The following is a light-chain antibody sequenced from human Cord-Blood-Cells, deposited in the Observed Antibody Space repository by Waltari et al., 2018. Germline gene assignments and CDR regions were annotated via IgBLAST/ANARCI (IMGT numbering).Light chain of an antibody. CDR1: QGISSY. CDR2: AAS. Sequence: DIQLTHSPSFLSASVGDRDTITCRASQGISSYLAWYQQKPGKAPKLLIYAASTLQSGVPSRFSGSGSGTEFTLTISSLQPEDFATYYCQQLNSYLTFGGGTKVEIK. CDR3: QQLNSYLT. V-gene: IGKV1-9*01. J-gene: IGKJ4*01.